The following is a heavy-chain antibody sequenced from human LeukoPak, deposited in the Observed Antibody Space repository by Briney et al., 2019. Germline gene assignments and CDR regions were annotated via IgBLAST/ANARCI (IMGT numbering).Heavy chain of an antibody. D-gene: IGHD3-10*01. CDR1: GFAVSSNY. CDR3: AKLHPAASGSYSGN. Sequence: GGSLRLSCAASGFAVSSNYMSWVRQAPGKGLECVSVIYSGGSAYYADSVKGGFTISRDNFKKTLYLQMNSLRAEDTAVYYCAKLHPAASGSYSGNWGQGPLVIVSS. CDR2: IYSGGSA. J-gene: IGHJ4*02. V-gene: IGHV3-66*04.